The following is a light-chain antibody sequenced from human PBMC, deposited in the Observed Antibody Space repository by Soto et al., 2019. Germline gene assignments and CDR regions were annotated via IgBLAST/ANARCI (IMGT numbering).Light chain of an antibody. Sequence: DIQMTQSPSSLSASVGDRVTITCRASQSISSYLNWYQQTPGKAPKLLIYAASSLQSGVPSRFSGSGSGTDFTLTISCLQPEDFATYYCQQSYSTLGTFGPGTKVDIK. J-gene: IGKJ3*01. CDR2: AAS. CDR3: QQSYSTLGT. CDR1: QSISSY. V-gene: IGKV1-39*01.